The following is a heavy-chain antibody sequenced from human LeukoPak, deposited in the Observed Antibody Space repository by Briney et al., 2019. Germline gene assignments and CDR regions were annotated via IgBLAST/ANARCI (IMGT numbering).Heavy chain of an antibody. J-gene: IGHJ4*02. CDR1: GFTFDDYA. V-gene: IGHV3-9*01. CDR2: INWNSDSI. CDR3: AINGGGDSGYGNFDY. D-gene: IGHD5-12*01. Sequence: PGGSLRLSCAVSGFTFDDYAMHWVRQAPGKGPEWVSGINWNSDSIGYADSVKGRFTTSRDNAKNSLYLQMNSLRAEDTAFYYCAINGGGDSGYGNFDYWGQGTLVTVSS.